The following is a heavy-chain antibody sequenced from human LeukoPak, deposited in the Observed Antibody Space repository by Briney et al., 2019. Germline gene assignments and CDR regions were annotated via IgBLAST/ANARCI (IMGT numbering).Heavy chain of an antibody. J-gene: IGHJ4*02. Sequence: GGSLRLSCAASGFTFSDYAMSWVRQAPGKGLEWISAISGSGGSTYYADSVKGRFTISRDNSKNTVYLQMNSLRAEDTAVYYCAKGLTYAGINFDYWGQGTLVTVSS. D-gene: IGHD2-8*01. V-gene: IGHV3-23*01. CDR1: GFTFSDYA. CDR3: AKGLTYAGINFDY. CDR2: ISGSGGST.